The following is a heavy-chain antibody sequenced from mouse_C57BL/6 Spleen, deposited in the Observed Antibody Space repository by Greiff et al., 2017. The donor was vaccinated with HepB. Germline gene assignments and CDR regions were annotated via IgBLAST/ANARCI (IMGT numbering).Heavy chain of an antibody. CDR3: ARSPSGNYVDD. D-gene: IGHD3-1*01. J-gene: IGHJ2*01. Sequence: DVKLVESGAELVQPGASVKLSCTASGFNIKDYYMHWVKQRTEQGLEWIGRLDPEDGETKYAPKFQGKATITADTASNTADLQLSSLTSEDTAVYYCARSPSGNYVDDGGQGTTLTGSS. V-gene: IGHV14-2*01. CDR2: LDPEDGET. CDR1: GFNIKDYY.